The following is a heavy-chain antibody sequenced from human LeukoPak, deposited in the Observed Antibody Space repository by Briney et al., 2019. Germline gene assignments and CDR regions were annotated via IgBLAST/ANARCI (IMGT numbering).Heavy chain of an antibody. J-gene: IGHJ4*02. V-gene: IGHV3-11*01. CDR1: GFTFSDYY. CDR2: ISSSGTTI. CDR3: ARRRDSGSLQHFDY. Sequence: GGSLRLSCAASGFTFSDYYMSWIHQAPGKGLEWVSYISSSGTTIYYADSVKGRFTISRDNAKNSLYLQMNSLRAEDTAMYYCARRRDSGSLQHFDYWGQGTLVTVSS. D-gene: IGHD1-26*01.